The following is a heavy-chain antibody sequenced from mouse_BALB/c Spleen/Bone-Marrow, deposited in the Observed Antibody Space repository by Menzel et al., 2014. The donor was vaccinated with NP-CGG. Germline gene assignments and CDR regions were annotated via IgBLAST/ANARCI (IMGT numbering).Heavy chain of an antibody. CDR3: ARRGISWFVY. J-gene: IGHJ3*01. Sequence: QVQLKQSGAELMKPGASVKISCKATGYTFSSYWIEWVKQRPGHGLEWIGEILPGSGSTNYNEKFKGKATFTADTSSNPAYMQLSSLTSEGSAVYYCARRGISWFVYSGPGTLVTVSA. CDR1: GYTFSSYW. CDR2: ILPGSGST. V-gene: IGHV1-9*01.